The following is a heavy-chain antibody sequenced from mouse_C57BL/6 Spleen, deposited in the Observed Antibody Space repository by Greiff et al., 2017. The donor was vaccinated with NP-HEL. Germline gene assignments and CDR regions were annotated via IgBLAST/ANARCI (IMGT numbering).Heavy chain of an antibody. CDR2: INPNNGGT. D-gene: IGHD2-1*01. V-gene: IGHV1-22*01. CDR1: GYTFTDYN. CDR3: ARGRGYGNYPDY. J-gene: IGHJ2*01. Sequence: EVQLQQSGPELVKPGASVKMSCKASGYTFTDYNMHWVKQSHGKSLEWIGYINPNNGGTSYNQKFKGKATLTVNKSSSTAYMELRSLTSEDSAVYYCARGRGYGNYPDYWGQGTTLTVSS.